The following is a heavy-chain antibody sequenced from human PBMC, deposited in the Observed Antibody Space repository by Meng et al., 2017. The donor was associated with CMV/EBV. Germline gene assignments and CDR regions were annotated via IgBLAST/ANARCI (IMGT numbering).Heavy chain of an antibody. V-gene: IGHV3-23*01. Sequence: GSLKISCAASGFTFSSYAMSWVRQAPGKGLEWVSAISGSGGSTYYADSVKGRFTISRDNAKNSLYLQMNSLRAGDTAVYYCARGTPDITMIVPPVAFDIWGQGTMVTVSS. D-gene: IGHD3-22*01. CDR3: ARGTPDITMIVPPVAFDI. J-gene: IGHJ3*02. CDR1: GFTFSSYA. CDR2: ISGSGGST.